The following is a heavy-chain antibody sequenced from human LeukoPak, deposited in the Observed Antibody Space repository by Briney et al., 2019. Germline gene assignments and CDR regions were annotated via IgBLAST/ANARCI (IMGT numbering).Heavy chain of an antibody. Sequence: AASVKVSCKASGGTFSSYAISWVRQAPGQGLEWMGGIIPIFGTANYAQKFQGRVTITTDESTSTAYMELSSLRSEDTAVYYCARAPPGIGPHLANENYFDYWGQGTLVTVSS. CDR2: IIPIFGTA. D-gene: IGHD3-10*01. CDR3: ARAPPGIGPHLANENYFDY. V-gene: IGHV1-69*05. CDR1: GGTFSSYA. J-gene: IGHJ4*02.